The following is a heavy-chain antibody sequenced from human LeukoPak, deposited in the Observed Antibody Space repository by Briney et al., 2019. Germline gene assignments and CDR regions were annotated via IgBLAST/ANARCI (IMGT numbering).Heavy chain of an antibody. V-gene: IGHV3-7*01. CDR2: IKQDGSEK. Sequence: QPGGPLRLSCAASGFTFSNYWMSWVRQAPGKGLEWVANIKQDGSEKYYVDSVKGRFTISRDNVKNSLYLQMDSLRAEDTAVYYCARDGIITGLFDYWGQGTLVTVSS. CDR1: GFTFSNYW. CDR3: ARDGIITGLFDY. D-gene: IGHD1-14*01. J-gene: IGHJ4*02.